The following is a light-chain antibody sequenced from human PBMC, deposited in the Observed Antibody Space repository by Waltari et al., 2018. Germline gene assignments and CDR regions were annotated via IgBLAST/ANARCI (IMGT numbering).Light chain of an antibody. CDR3: MQTKQFPWT. CDR1: QSLLYTDGKTY. J-gene: IGKJ1*01. CDR2: EIS. Sequence: DIVMTQTPVSLSVTPGQSASISCKSSQSLLYTDGKTYFYWYLQKAGPPPQLLIYEISKRFSGVPDRFSGSGSGTDFTLKISRVEAEDVGVYYCMQTKQFPWTLGQGTKVEVK. V-gene: IGKV2D-29*01.